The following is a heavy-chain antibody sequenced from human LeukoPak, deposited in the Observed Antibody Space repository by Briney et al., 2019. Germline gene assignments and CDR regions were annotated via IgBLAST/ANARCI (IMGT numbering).Heavy chain of an antibody. CDR2: ISSSGTFI. D-gene: IGHD3-10*01. CDR3: AKTQTPTKGSFDY. CDR1: GFTLSDYY. V-gene: IGHV3-11*01. J-gene: IGHJ4*02. Sequence: GGSLRLSCAASGFTLSDYYMTWIRQAPGKGLEWVSYISSSGTFIYYGDSVKGRFTISRDTASNSLYLQMNSLRAEDTAVYYCAKTQTPTKGSFDYWGQGTLVTVSS.